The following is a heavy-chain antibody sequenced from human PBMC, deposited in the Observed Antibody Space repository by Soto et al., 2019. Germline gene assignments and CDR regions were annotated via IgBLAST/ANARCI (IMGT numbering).Heavy chain of an antibody. D-gene: IGHD1-26*01. J-gene: IGHJ4*02. CDR1: GFSFSDYY. Sequence: QVQLVESGGTLVKPGGSLRLSCAASGFSFSDYYMTWIRQAPGKGLEGVSFISSSGTTIYYANSVKGRFTTSRDNAKNSLNLQMNSLRAEDTAVYYCASPSGSYWLGVGHWGQGTLVTVSS. CDR3: ASPSGSYWLGVGH. V-gene: IGHV3-11*01. CDR2: ISSSGTTI.